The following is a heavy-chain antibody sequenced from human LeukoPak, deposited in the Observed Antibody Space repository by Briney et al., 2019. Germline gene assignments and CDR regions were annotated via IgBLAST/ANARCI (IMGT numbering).Heavy chain of an antibody. V-gene: IGHV3-23*01. CDR2: ISGSGGST. J-gene: IGHJ4*02. CDR3: AKDPDYYGSFGSIDY. D-gene: IGHD3-10*01. CDR1: GFTFSTSA. Sequence: GGSLRLSCVVSGFTFSTSAMSWVRQAPGKGLEWVSGISGSGGSTYYADSVKGRFTISRDNSKNTLYLQMNSLRAEDTAVYYCAKDPDYYGSFGSIDYWGQGTLVTVSS.